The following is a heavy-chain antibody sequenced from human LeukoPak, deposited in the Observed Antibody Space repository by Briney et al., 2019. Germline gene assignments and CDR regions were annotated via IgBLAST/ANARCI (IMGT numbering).Heavy chain of an antibody. J-gene: IGHJ4*02. D-gene: IGHD5-18*01. CDR2: VYYSGST. CDR1: GGSISSGGYY. CDR3: ARGQRGYSYGY. Sequence: SETLSLTCTVSGGSISSGGYYWSWIRQHPGKGLEWIGYVYYSGSTYYNPSLKSRVTISVDTSKNQFSLKLNSVTAADTAVYYCARGQRGYSYGYWGQGTLVTVSS. V-gene: IGHV4-31*03.